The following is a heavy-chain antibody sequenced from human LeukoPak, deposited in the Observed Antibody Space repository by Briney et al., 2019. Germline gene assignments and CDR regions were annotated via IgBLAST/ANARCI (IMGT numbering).Heavy chain of an antibody. V-gene: IGHV3-23*01. Sequence: PPGGSLRLSCAASGFTFSSYAMSWVRQAPGKGLEWVSAISGSGGSTYYADSVKGRFTISRDNSKNTLYLQMNSLRAEDTAVYYCAKDPRDYGGNSVAYYFDYWGQGTLVTVSS. CDR2: ISGSGGST. D-gene: IGHD4-23*01. CDR1: GFTFSSYA. J-gene: IGHJ4*02. CDR3: AKDPRDYGGNSVAYYFDY.